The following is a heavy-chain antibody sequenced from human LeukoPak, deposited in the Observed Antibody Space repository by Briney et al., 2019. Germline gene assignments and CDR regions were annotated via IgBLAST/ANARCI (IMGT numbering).Heavy chain of an antibody. V-gene: IGHV3-23*01. J-gene: IGHJ4*02. CDR2: ISGSGGST. Sequence: GGSLRLSCAASGFTFSSYWMSWVRQAPGKGLEWVSAISGSGGSTYYADSVKGRFTISRDNSKNTLYLQMNSLRAEDTAVYYCAKGGRIEYYDFWSGYYTDYWGQGTLVTVSS. CDR1: GFTFSSYW. D-gene: IGHD3-3*01. CDR3: AKGGRIEYYDFWSGYYTDY.